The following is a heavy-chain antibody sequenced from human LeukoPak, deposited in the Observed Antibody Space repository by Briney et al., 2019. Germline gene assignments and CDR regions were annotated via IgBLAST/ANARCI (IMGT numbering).Heavy chain of an antibody. CDR1: GYTFIGYY. CDR3: ATSSGSGGGDY. J-gene: IGHJ4*02. Sequence: ASVKVSCKASGYTFIGYYMHWVRQAPGQGLEWMGGIIPIFGTANYAQKFQGRVTITADESTSTAYMELSSLRSEDTAVYYCATSSGSGGGDYWGQGTLVTVSS. CDR2: IIPIFGTA. V-gene: IGHV1-69*13. D-gene: IGHD3-10*01.